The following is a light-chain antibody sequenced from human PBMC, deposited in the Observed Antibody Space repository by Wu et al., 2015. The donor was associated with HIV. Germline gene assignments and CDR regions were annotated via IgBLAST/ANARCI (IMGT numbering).Light chain of an antibody. CDR3: QHYTSYSFT. Sequence: DVQMTQSPSALSASIGDRVIITCRASQTISTWVAWYQQKPGKAPKLLIYRASTLATGVPSRFSGSGSGTDFTLNISGLQPDDFAIYYCQHYTSYSFTFGPGTKVDIK. V-gene: IGKV1-5*03. J-gene: IGKJ3*01. CDR2: RAS. CDR1: QTISTW.